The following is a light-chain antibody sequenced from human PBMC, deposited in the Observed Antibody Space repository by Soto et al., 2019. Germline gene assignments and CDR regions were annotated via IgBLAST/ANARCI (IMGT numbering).Light chain of an antibody. CDR1: TSDIGSKY. CDR2: RND. CDR3: AVWGDSLTGRVV. J-gene: IGLJ3*02. V-gene: IGLV1-47*01. Sequence: QSVLTQPPSVSGTPGQRVTISCSGNTSDIGSKYVYWYQQLPGAAPKLLIYRNDQRPSGVPDLFSASESGTSASLAISGLRSEDEADYYCAVWGDSLTGRVVFGGGTKLTVL.